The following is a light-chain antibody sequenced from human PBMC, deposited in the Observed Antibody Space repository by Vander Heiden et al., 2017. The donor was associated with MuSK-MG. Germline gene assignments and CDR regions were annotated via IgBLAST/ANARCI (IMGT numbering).Light chain of an antibody. J-gene: IGKJ5*01. CDR1: QSISSY. V-gene: IGKV1-39*01. Sequence: DIQMTQSPSSLSASVGDRVTITCRASQSISSYLNWYQQKPGKAPKLLPSRFSGSGSGTDFTLTISRLQPEDFATYYWQQSYSTQSFGQGTRLEIK. CDR3: QQSYSTQS.